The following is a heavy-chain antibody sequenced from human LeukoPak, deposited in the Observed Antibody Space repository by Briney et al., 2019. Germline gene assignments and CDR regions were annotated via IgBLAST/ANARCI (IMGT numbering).Heavy chain of an antibody. J-gene: IGHJ4*02. CDR3: AKDRERWLQSYFDY. CDR1: GFTFSSYG. V-gene: IGHV3-30*02. D-gene: IGHD5-24*01. CDR2: IRYDGSNK. Sequence: GGSLRLSCAASGFTFSSYGMHWVRQAPGKGLEWVAFIRYDGSNKYYADSVKGRFTISKDNSKNTLYLQMNSLRAEDTAVYYCAKDRERWLQSYFDYWGQGTLVTVSS.